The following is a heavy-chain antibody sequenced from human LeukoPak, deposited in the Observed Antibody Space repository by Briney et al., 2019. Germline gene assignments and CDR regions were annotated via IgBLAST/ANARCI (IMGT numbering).Heavy chain of an antibody. J-gene: IGHJ4*02. CDR2: ITNSGGGSVL. CDR3: ARARGVVGSGYYYFDY. D-gene: IGHD3-22*01. CDR1: GFSFRDYY. Sequence: PGGSLRLTCVASGFSFRDYYMSWIRQAPGKGLEWLSYITNSGGGSVLSSADSVKGRFSFSRDDAKNSLHLQMNSLRVEDTAVYFCARARGVVGSGYYYFDYWGLGTLVTVSS. V-gene: IGHV3-11*01.